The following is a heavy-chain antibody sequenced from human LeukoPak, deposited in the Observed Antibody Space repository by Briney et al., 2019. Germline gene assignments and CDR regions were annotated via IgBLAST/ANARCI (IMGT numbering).Heavy chain of an antibody. D-gene: IGHD3-10*01. CDR2: ISSSRTT. CDR3: ARDLEGSGSFYRPSYDY. V-gene: IGHV3-48*01. CDR1: GFPFSSYS. Sequence: GGSLRLSCAASGFPFSSYSMNWVRQAPGEGLEWVSYISSSRTTSYADSVKGRFTNSRDNAKNSLYLQMNSLRAEDTAVYYCARDLEGSGSFYRPSYDYWGQGTLVTVSS. J-gene: IGHJ4*02.